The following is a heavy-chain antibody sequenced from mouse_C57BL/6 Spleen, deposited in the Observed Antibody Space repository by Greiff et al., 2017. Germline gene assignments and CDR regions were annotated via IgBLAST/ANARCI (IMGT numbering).Heavy chain of an antibody. CDR2: INPNNGGT. Sequence: EVQLQQSGPELVKPGASVKIPCKASGYTFTDYNMDWVKQSHGKSLEWIGDINPNNGGTIYNQKFKGKATLTVDKSSSTAYMKLRSLTSEDTAVYYCARGRSYYYGSREGYFDVWGTGTTVTVSS. CDR3: ARGRSYYYGSREGYFDV. CDR1: GYTFTDYN. V-gene: IGHV1-18*01. D-gene: IGHD1-1*01. J-gene: IGHJ1*03.